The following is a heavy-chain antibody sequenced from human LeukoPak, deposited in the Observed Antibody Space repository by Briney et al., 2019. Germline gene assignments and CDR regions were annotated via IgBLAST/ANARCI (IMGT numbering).Heavy chain of an antibody. CDR2: IYHSGST. V-gene: IGHV4-30-2*01. D-gene: IGHD3-10*01. Sequence: SETLSLTCAVSGGSISSGGYSWSWIRQPPGKGLEWVGYIYHSGSTYYNPSLKSRVTISVDRSKNQFSLKLSSVTAADTAVYYCARGPSPYYGSGSYFGMDVWGKGTTVTVSS. CDR3: ARGPSPYYGSGSYFGMDV. J-gene: IGHJ6*04. CDR1: GGSISSGGYS.